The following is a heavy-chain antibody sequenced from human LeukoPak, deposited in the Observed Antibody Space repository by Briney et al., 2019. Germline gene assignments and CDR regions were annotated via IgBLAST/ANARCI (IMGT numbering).Heavy chain of an antibody. V-gene: IGHV4-38-2*02. CDR3: ARDPTSGSEYFDY. J-gene: IGHJ4*02. CDR1: GYSISSGHY. D-gene: IGHD3-3*01. CDR2: IYHSGST. Sequence: PSETLSLTCAVSGYSISSGHYWGWIRQPPGKGLEWIGSIYHSGSTYYNPSLKSRVTISVDTSKNQFSLKLSSVTAADTAVYYCARDPTSGSEYFDYWGQGTLVTVSS.